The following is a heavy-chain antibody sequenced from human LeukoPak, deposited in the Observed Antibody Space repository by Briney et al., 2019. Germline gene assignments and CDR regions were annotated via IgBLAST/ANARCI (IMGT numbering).Heavy chain of an antibody. Sequence: GGSLRLSCAASGFTFSSYEMNWVRQAPGKGREWVANIKKDGSEKYYVDSVKGRFTISRDNAKKSLYLQMNSLAAEDTAVYYCARHLSAITGYTYGRGTDYWGQGTLLTVSS. J-gene: IGHJ4*02. CDR3: ARHLSAITGYTYGRGTDY. V-gene: IGHV3-7*01. CDR1: GFTFSSYE. D-gene: IGHD5-18*01. CDR2: IKKDGSEK.